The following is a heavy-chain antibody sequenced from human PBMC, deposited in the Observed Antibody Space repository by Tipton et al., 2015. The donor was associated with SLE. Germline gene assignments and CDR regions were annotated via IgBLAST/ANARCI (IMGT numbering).Heavy chain of an antibody. V-gene: IGHV4-38-2*01. D-gene: IGHD3-10*01. J-gene: IGHJ1*01. CDR3: ARLGGFGESTAEYFQH. CDR1: GYSISSGHY. CDR2: ISHSGNT. Sequence: GLVKPSETLSLTCAVSGYSISSGHYWGWIRQPPGKGLEWIGSISHSGNTYYNPSLKSRVTISVDTSKNQFSLKLSSVPAADTAVYYCARLGGFGESTAEYFQHWGQGTLVTVSS.